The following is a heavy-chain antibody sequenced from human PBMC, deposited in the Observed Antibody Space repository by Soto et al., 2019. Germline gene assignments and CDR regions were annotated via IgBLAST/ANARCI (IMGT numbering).Heavy chain of an antibody. J-gene: IGHJ4*02. CDR3: ARGRTYYYDDTGPYYFEH. Sequence: SETLSLTCTVSGGSVSSGNYYWSWIRQPPGNELEWIAYISYSGSTNYNPSLKSRVSISVDTSKNQFSLKLTSVTAADTAVYYCARGRTYYYDDTGPYYFEHWGQGTLVTVSS. CDR2: ISYSGST. CDR1: GGSVSSGNYY. V-gene: IGHV4-61*01. D-gene: IGHD3-22*01.